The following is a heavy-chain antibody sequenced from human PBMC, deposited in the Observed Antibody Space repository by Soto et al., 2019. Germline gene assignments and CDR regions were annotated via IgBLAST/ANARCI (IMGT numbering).Heavy chain of an antibody. CDR1: GYTFTSYG. J-gene: IGHJ5*02. V-gene: IGHV1-8*02. Sequence: GASVKVSCKASGYTFTSYGIIWVRQAPGQGLEWMGWMNPNSGNTGYAQKFQGRVTMTRNTSISTAYMELSSLRSEDTAVYYCARERSAAGTGWFDPWGQGTLVTVSS. CDR2: MNPNSGNT. CDR3: ARERSAAGTGWFDP. D-gene: IGHD6-13*01.